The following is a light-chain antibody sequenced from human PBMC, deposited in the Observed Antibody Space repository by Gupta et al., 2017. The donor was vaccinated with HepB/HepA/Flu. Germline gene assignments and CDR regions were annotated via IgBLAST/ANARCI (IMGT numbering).Light chain of an antibody. J-gene: IGLJ3*02. V-gene: IGLV2-14*01. CDR3: SSFTSTSSLAV. Sequence: QPALTQPASVSGSPGHSITISCTGTSSAVSWYLHHPGKAPKPIIIAVSNLPARVSSRFSGSKSGDTASLTISGLQAEDEADYSCSSFTSTSSLAVFGGGTKLTVL. CDR1: SSAV. CDR2: AVS.